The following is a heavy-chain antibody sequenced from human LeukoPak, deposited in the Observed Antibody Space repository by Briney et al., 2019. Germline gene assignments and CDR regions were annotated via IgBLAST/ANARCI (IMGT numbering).Heavy chain of an antibody. J-gene: IGHJ6*02. CDR3: ARGPILLWLHNGMDV. Sequence: GGSLRLSCTGFGFIFGDHAMSWVRQAPGKGLEWVGFIRSKAYGATTEYAASVKGRFTISRDDSKGIAYLQMNSLEIEDTAVYYCARGPILLWLHNGMDVWGQGTTVTVSS. CDR1: GFIFGDHA. CDR2: IRSKAYGATT. D-gene: IGHD6-19*01. V-gene: IGHV3-49*04.